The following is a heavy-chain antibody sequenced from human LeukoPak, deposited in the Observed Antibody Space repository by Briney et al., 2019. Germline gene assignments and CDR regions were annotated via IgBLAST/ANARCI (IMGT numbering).Heavy chain of an antibody. CDR2: ISYDGSNK. D-gene: IGHD5-24*01. CDR1: GFTFSSYA. J-gene: IGHJ4*02. Sequence: GGSLRLPCAASGFTFSSYAMHWVRQAPGKGLEWVAVISYDGSNKYYVDSVKGRFTISRDNSKNTLYLQMNSLRAEDTAVYYCARTPEGGYSEYWGQGTLVTVSS. V-gene: IGHV3-30-3*01. CDR3: ARTPEGGYSEY.